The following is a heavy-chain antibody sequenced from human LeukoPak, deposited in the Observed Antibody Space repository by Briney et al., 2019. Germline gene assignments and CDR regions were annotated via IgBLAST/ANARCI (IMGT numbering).Heavy chain of an antibody. J-gene: IGHJ4*02. CDR3: ARERGDGYNLPYFDY. Sequence: GGSLRLSCAASGFTFSSYSINWVRQAPGKGLEWVSYISTSSSTIHYADSVKGRFTISRDNAKNSLYLQMNSLRAEDTAVYYCARERGDGYNLPYFDYWGQGTLVTVSS. CDR2: ISTSSSTI. CDR1: GFTFSSYS. V-gene: IGHV3-48*04. D-gene: IGHD5-24*01.